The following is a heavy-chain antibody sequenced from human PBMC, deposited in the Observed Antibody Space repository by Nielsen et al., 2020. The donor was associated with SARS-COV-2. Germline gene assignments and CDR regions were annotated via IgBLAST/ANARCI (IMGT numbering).Heavy chain of an antibody. CDR1: GGSFSGYY. D-gene: IGHD2-2*01. Sequence: SETLSLTCAVYGGSFSGYYWSWIRQPPGKGLEWIGEINHSGSTNYNPSLKSRVTISVDTSKNQFSLKLSYVTAADTAVYYCARGGSGYCSSTSCHNWFDPWGQGTLVTVSS. CDR2: INHSGST. V-gene: IGHV4-34*01. CDR3: ARGGSGYCSSTSCHNWFDP. J-gene: IGHJ5*02.